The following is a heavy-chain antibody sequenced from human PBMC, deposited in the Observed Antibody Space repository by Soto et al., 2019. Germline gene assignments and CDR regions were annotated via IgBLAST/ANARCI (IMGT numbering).Heavy chain of an antibody. CDR1: GGSFSGYY. Sequence: SETLSLTCAVYGGSFSGYYWSWIRQPPGKGLEWIGEINHSGSTNYNPSLKSRVTISVDTSKNQFSLKLSSVTAADTAVYYCARGPSRSYAFDIWGQGTMVTVSS. J-gene: IGHJ3*02. V-gene: IGHV4-34*01. CDR3: ARGPSRSYAFDI. CDR2: INHSGST. D-gene: IGHD3-16*02.